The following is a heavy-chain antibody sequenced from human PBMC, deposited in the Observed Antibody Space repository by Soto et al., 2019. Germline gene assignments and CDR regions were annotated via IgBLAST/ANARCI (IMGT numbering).Heavy chain of an antibody. V-gene: IGHV3-7*04. CDR1: GLTFSSNW. J-gene: IGHJ5*02. CDR3: AGVVGAPKWFDP. CDR2: IKQDGNEK. Sequence: EVQLVESGGGLVQPGGSLRLSCAASGLTFSSNWMSWVRQAQGRGLECVANIKQDGNEKYYVDSVKGRFTISRDNAKKSLDLQMNTLRAEATAVYYCAGVVGAPKWFDPWGQGTLVTVSS. D-gene: IGHD1-26*01.